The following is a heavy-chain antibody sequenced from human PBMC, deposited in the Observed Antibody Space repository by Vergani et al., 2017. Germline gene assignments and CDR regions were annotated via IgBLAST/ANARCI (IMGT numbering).Heavy chain of an antibody. Sequence: QVQLQESGPGLVKPSETLSLTCTVSGGSISSYYWSWIRQPPGKGLEWIGYIYYSGSTTYNPSLKSRVTIAVDTSKNQFSLKLISVTAADTAVYYCARNYGSGSDYLNWFDPWGQGTLVTVSS. D-gene: IGHD3-10*01. CDR3: ARNYGSGSDYLNWFDP. CDR1: GGSISSYY. V-gene: IGHV4-59*01. CDR2: IYYSGST. J-gene: IGHJ5*02.